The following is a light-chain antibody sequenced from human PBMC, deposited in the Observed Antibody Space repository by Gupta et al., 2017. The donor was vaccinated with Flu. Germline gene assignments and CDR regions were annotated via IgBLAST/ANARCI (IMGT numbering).Light chain of an antibody. V-gene: IGLV2-14*01. J-gene: IGLJ1*01. CDR1: SSDVGRSNY. CDR3: TAYHSIQTSYV. Sequence: QSALTQPASVSGSPGQSITISCTGTSSDVGRSNYVAWYQQHPGTAPKLLIYEVSYRPSGVPRRFSGSKSGTPASLTINGLQAEDEADYYCTAYHSIQTSYVVGTGTKVTVL. CDR2: EVS.